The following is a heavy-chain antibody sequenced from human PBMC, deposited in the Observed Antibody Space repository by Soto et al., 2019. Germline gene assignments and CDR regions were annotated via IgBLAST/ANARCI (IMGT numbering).Heavy chain of an antibody. D-gene: IGHD5-18*01. J-gene: IGHJ5*02. Sequence: SETLSLTCTVSGGSVSIGDYYWSWMRQPPGKGLEWIGYIYYSGNTNYNPSLKSRVIISVDTSKNLFSLKLTSVTAADTAVYYCARIPVDTSMIYWLDPWGQGTLVTVSS. V-gene: IGHV4-61*08. CDR1: GGSVSIGDYY. CDR2: IYYSGNT. CDR3: ARIPVDTSMIYWLDP.